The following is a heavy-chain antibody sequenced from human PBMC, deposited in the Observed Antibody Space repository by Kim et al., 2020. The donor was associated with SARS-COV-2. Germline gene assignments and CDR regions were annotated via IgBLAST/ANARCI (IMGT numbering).Heavy chain of an antibody. V-gene: IGHV4-34*01. CDR2: SP. Sequence: SPNYNPSLKSRVTISVDTSKNQFSLKLSSVTAADTAVYYCARGARYSSSWYFGYWGQGTLVTVSS. CDR3: ARGARYSSSWYFGY. D-gene: IGHD6-13*01. J-gene: IGHJ4*02.